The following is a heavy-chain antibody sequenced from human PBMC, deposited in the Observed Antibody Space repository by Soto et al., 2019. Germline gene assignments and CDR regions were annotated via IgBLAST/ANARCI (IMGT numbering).Heavy chain of an antibody. CDR1: GYTFTSYD. CDR2: MNPNSGNT. Sequence: ASVKVSCKASGYTFTSYDINWVRQATGQGLEWMGWMNPNSGNTGYAQKFQGRVTMTRNTSISTAYMELSSLRSEDTAVYYCARGGPYGDYDDYAFDIWGQGTMVTVSS. CDR3: ARGGPYGDYDDYAFDI. J-gene: IGHJ3*02. V-gene: IGHV1-8*01. D-gene: IGHD4-17*01.